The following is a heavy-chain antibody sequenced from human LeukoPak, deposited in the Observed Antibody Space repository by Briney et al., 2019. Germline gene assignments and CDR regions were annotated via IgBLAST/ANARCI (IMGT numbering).Heavy chain of an antibody. V-gene: IGHV1-69*13. CDR3: ARLGRPRYYFDY. CDR1: GGTFSSYA. CDR2: IIPIFGTA. J-gene: IGHJ4*02. Sequence: SVKVSCKASGGTFSSYAISWVRQAPGQGLEWMGGIIPIFGTANYAQKFQGRVTITADESTSTAYMELSSLRSEDTAVYYCARLGRPRYYFDYWGQGTLVTVSS. D-gene: IGHD7-27*01.